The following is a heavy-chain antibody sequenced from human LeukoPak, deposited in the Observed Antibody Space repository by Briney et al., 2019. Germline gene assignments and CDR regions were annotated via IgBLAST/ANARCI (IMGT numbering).Heavy chain of an antibody. V-gene: IGHV4-61*01. CDR3: ARDTAVYSSSWYEYYGMDV. D-gene: IGHD6-13*01. CDR2: IYYSGST. CDR1: GGSVSSGSYY. J-gene: IGHJ6*02. Sequence: PSETLSLTCTVSGGSVSSGSYYWSWIRQPPGKGLEWIGYIYYSGSTNYNPSLKSRVTMSVDTSKNQFSLKLSSVTAADTAVYYCARDTAVYSSSWYEYYGMDVWGQGTTVTVSS.